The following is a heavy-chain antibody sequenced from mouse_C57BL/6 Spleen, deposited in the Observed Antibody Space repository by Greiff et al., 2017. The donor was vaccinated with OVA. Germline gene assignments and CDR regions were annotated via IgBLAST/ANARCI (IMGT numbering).Heavy chain of an antibody. CDR1: GYTFTDYY. CDR3: ARISTNFFDY. V-gene: IGHV1-19*01. Sequence: EVKLQQSGPVLVKPGASVKMSCKASGYTFTDYYMNWVKQSHGKSLEWIGVINPYNGGTSYNQKFKGKATLTVDKSSSTAYMELNSLTSEDSAVYYCARISTNFFDYWGQGTTLTVSS. J-gene: IGHJ2*01. CDR2: INPYNGGT.